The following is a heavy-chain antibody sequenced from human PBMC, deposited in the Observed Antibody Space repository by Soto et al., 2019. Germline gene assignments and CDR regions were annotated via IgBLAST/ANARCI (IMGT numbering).Heavy chain of an antibody. D-gene: IGHD3-10*01. CDR2: ISSAGSAT. CDR1: GFTFSSFE. V-gene: IGHV3-48*03. Sequence: VGSLRLSCATSGFTFSSFEMNWVRQAPGKGLEWVPYISSAGSATFYADSVKGRFTISRDNAKNSLFLQMNSLSAEDTALYYCVGASGVNPVDYCGQGTLVTVSS. J-gene: IGHJ4*02. CDR3: VGASGVNPVDY.